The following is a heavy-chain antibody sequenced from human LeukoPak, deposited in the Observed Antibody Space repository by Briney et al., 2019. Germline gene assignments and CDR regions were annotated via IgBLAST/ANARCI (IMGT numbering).Heavy chain of an antibody. J-gene: IGHJ4*02. V-gene: IGHV4-59*05. CDR1: GGSISSYY. CDR3: ARGPTYQPIDF. CDR2: IHYSETT. Sequence: SPSETLSLTCTVSGGSISSYYWSWIRQPPGKGLEWLASIHYSETTYYNPSLKSRVTISVDTSKNHFSLKLSSVTAADTAVYYCARGPTYQPIDFWGQGTLVTVSS. D-gene: IGHD2-2*01.